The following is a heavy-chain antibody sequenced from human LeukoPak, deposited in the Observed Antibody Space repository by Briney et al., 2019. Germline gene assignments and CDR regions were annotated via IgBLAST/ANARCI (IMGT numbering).Heavy chain of an antibody. Sequence: GSSVKVSCKASGGTFSSYTISWVQQAPGQGLEWMGGIIPIFGTANYAQKFQGRVTITADESTSTAYMELSSLRSEDTAVYYCARAIYGGYEGDYFDYWGQGTLVTVSS. D-gene: IGHD5-12*01. V-gene: IGHV1-69*01. CDR1: GGTFSSYT. CDR3: ARAIYGGYEGDYFDY. J-gene: IGHJ4*02. CDR2: IIPIFGTA.